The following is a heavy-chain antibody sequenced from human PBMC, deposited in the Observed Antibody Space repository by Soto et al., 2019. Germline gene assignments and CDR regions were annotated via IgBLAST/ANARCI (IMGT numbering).Heavy chain of an antibody. CDR1: GFTFSNYG. D-gene: IGHD1-7*01. J-gene: IGHJ4*02. Sequence: QVQLVESGGGVVQPGRSLRLSCAASGFTFSNYGMQWVRQAPGKGLEWVAVVSRDGFTKFYAGSVKGRFTISRDNSKNTLDLQVNSLRPEDTAVYYCARDMTRTVVPYFDFWGQGTLVTVSS. CDR3: ARDMTRTVVPYFDF. CDR2: VSRDGFTK. V-gene: IGHV3-30*03.